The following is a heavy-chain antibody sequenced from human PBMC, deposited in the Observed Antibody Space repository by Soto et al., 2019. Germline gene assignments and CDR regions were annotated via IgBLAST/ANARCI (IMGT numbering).Heavy chain of an antibody. V-gene: IGHV5-51*01. CDR1: GYGFTSYW. D-gene: IGHD3-22*01. Sequence: GESLKISCXASGYGFTSYWIGWVRQMPGKGLEWMGIINPADSDTRYSPSFQGQVTVSADKSISTAYLQRGSLKASDTAMYYCVRPDSTGYYSHWGQGTPVTVSS. CDR3: VRPDSTGYYSH. J-gene: IGHJ4*02. CDR2: INPADSDT.